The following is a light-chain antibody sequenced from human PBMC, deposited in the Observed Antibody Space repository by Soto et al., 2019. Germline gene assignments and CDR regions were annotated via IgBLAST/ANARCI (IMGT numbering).Light chain of an antibody. Sequence: QSALTQPASVSGSPGQSITISCTGTSSDVGGYNYVSWYQQHPGKAPKRMIYDVSNRPSGVSNRFSGSKSGNTASLTISGLQAEEETNYYCRSYNSSFLVFGGGTKVTVL. CDR3: RSYNSSFLV. V-gene: IGLV2-14*01. CDR1: SSDVGGYNY. CDR2: DVS. J-gene: IGLJ2*01.